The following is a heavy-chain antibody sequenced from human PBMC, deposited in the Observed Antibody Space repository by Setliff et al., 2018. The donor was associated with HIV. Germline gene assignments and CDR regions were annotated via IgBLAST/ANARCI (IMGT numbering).Heavy chain of an antibody. CDR3: TKDGLAAGARAFDI. V-gene: IGHV1-18*01. CDR2: ISGYNGNT. CDR1: GYTFSSYG. D-gene: IGHD6-13*01. J-gene: IGHJ3*02. Sequence: WASVKVSCKAPGYTFSSYGISWVRQAPGQGLQWVGWISGYNGNTHYAQNVQGRVTMTTDTSTNTAYMDLRSLRSDDTAVYYCTKDGLAAGARAFDIWGQGTMVTVSS.